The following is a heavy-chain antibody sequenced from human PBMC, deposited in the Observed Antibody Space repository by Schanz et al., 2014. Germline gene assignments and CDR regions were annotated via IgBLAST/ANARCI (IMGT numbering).Heavy chain of an antibody. Sequence: VQLVESGGGLVKPGESLRLSCAASGFSLSSYNMNWVRQAPGKGLEWVSVISGGGGSTYYADSVKGRFTISRDNSKNTLYLQMNSLRAEDTAVYYCAKKSWTLLFDYWGQGTLVTVSS. CDR1: GFSLSSYN. CDR2: ISGGGGST. D-gene: IGHD3-10*01. CDR3: AKKSWTLLFDY. V-gene: IGHV3-23*04. J-gene: IGHJ4*02.